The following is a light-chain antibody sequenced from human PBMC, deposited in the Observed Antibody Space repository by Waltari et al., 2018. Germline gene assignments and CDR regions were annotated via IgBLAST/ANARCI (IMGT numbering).Light chain of an antibody. CDR2: EVN. Sequence: QSALTQPPSASGFPGQSVTISCTGTSIDVGGHNSVSWYQQHPGKAPKLLIYEVNARPSGVPDRFSGSKSGNTASLTVSGLQAEDEADYYCCSYAGSEKLYVFGTGTKVAVL. CDR3: CSYAGSEKLYV. V-gene: IGLV2-8*01. CDR1: SIDVGGHNS. J-gene: IGLJ1*01.